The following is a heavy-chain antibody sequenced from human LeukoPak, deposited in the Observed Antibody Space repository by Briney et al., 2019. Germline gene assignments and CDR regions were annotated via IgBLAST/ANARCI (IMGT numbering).Heavy chain of an antibody. V-gene: IGHV4-34*01. CDR3: VRDRHDSLDS. CDR2: INHSGST. D-gene: IGHD3-22*01. J-gene: IGHJ4*02. CDR1: GGSFSGYY. Sequence: SETLSLTCAVYGGSFSGYYWSWIRQPPGKGLEWIGEINHSGSTNYNPSLKSRVTISVDTSKNQFSLKLSSVTAADTAVYYCVRDRHDSLDSWGQGALVTVPS.